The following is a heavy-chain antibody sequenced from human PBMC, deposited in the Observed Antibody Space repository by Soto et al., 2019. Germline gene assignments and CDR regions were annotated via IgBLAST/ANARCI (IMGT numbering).Heavy chain of an antibody. CDR3: AREYCTNGVCYRLFDY. CDR1: GFTFSSYS. J-gene: IGHJ4*02. D-gene: IGHD2-8*01. CDR2: ISSSSSYI. Sequence: EVQLVESGGGLVKPGGSLRLSCAASGFTFSSYSMNWVRQAPGKGLEWVSSISSSSSYIYYADSVKGRFTISRDNAKNSLYLQMNSLRAEDTAVDYCAREYCTNGVCYRLFDYWGQGTLVTVSS. V-gene: IGHV3-21*01.